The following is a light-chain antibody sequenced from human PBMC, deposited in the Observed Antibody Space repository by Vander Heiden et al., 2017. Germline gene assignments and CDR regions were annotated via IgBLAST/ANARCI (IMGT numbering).Light chain of an antibody. J-gene: IGLJ2*01. V-gene: IGLV3-21*02. Sequence: SYVLTQPPSVSVAPGQTGRIPCGGNNIGSKDVHWYQQKPGQAPVLVAYDDTDRPSGIPERFSGSNSENTATLTISRVEAGDEADYYCQVWNSSIDHPVFGGGTKLTVL. CDR3: QVWNSSIDHPV. CDR2: DDT. CDR1: NIGSKD.